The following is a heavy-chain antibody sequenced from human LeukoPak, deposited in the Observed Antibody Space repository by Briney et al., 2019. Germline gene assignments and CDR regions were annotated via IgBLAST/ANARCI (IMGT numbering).Heavy chain of an antibody. J-gene: IGHJ4*02. Sequence: QPGGSLRLSCAASGFSVSTNYMSWVRQAPGKGLEWVSAISGSGGSTYYADSVKGRFTISRDNSKNTLYLQMNSLRAEDTAVYYCAKGQVYYGSGSSTFDYWGQGTLVTVSS. CDR1: GFSVSTNY. D-gene: IGHD3-10*01. CDR3: AKGQVYYGSGSSTFDY. CDR2: ISGSGGST. V-gene: IGHV3-23*01.